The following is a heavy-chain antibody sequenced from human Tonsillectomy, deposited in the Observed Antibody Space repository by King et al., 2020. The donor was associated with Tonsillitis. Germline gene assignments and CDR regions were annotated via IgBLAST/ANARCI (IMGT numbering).Heavy chain of an antibody. D-gene: IGHD5-18*01. CDR2: IYSGGRT. CDR3: ARARMQLWSYHFDY. CDR1: GFTVSANY. V-gene: IGHV3-53*04. Sequence: DVQLVESGGGLVQPGGSLRLSCAASGFTVSANYMSWVRQAPGKGLEWVSIIYSGGRTDYADSVKGRFTISRQNSKNTVYLQMNRLRAEDTAVYYCARARMQLWSYHFDYWGQGTQVTVSS. J-gene: IGHJ4*02.